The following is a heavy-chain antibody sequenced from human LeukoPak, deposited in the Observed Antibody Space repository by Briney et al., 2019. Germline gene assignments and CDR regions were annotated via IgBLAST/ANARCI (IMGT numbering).Heavy chain of an antibody. Sequence: GASVKVSCKTSGYTFGDYFVHWVRQAPGQGLEWMGWIKPNSGGTAYAQKFQGRVTMTRDTSIRTAYMELSRLTYDDTAVYYCARYYSSNWQFDYWGQGTLVTVSS. D-gene: IGHD6-13*01. CDR2: IKPNSGGT. V-gene: IGHV1-2*02. CDR1: GYTFGDYF. J-gene: IGHJ4*02. CDR3: ARYYSSNWQFDY.